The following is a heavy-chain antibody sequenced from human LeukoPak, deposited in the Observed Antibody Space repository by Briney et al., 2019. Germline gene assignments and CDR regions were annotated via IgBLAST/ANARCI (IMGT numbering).Heavy chain of an antibody. D-gene: IGHD3-3*01. CDR1: GYSISSGYY. CDR2: IYHSGST. CDR3: ARSQWTNYDFWSGYYTSSWFDP. J-gene: IGHJ5*02. Sequence: SETLSLTCAVSGYSISSGYYWGWIRQPPGKGLEWIGSIYHSGSTYYNPSLKSRVTISVDTSKNQFSLKLSSVTAADTAVYYCARSQWTNYDFWSGYYTSSWFDPWGQGTLVTVSS. V-gene: IGHV4-38-2*01.